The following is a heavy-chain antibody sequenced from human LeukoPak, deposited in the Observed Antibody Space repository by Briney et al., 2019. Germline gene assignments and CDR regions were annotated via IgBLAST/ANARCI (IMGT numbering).Heavy chain of an antibody. J-gene: IGHJ6*02. CDR3: ARESIFGVVIPSYYYGMDV. CDR1: GYTFTGYY. CDR2: INPNSGGT. D-gene: IGHD3-3*01. V-gene: IGHV1-2*02. Sequence: GASVKVSCKASGYTFTGYYMHRVRQAPGQGLEWMGWINPNSGGTNYAQKFQGRVTMTRDTSISTAYMELSRLRSDDTAVYYCARESIFGVVIPSYYYGMDVWGQGTLVTVSS.